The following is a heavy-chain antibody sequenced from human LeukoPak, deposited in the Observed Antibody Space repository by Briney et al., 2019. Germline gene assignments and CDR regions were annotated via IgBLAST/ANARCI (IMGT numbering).Heavy chain of an antibody. D-gene: IGHD3-22*01. CDR3: AKSTRRYVVIPFDY. CDR2: IRYDGSNK. J-gene: IGHJ4*02. CDR1: GFTFSSYG. V-gene: IGHV3-30*02. Sequence: GGSLRLSCAASGFTFSSYGMHWVRQAPGKGLEWVAFIRYDGSNKYYADSVKGRFTISRDNSKNTLYLQMNNLRAEDTAVYYCAKSTRRYVVIPFDYWGQGTLVTVS.